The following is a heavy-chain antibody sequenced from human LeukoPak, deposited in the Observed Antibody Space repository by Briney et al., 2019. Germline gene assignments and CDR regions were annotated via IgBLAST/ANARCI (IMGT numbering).Heavy chain of an antibody. D-gene: IGHD2-15*01. V-gene: IGHV3-74*01. J-gene: IGHJ4*02. CDR3: VRRYCSGGSCYSDN. Sequence: GGSLRLSCAASGFTFSTYWMHWVRQAPGKGLVWVSYINSDGSSTNYADSVKGRFTISRDNAQNTLYLQMNSLRADDMAVYYCVRRYCSGGSCYSDNWGQGTLVTVSS. CDR2: INSDGSST. CDR1: GFTFSTYW.